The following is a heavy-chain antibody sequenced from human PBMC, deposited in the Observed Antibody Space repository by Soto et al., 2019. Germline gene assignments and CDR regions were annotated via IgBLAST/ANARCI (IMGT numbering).Heavy chain of an antibody. Sequence: QVQLQESGPGLVKPSQTLSLTCTVSGGSISRGGHYWNWIRQHPGKGLEWVGYVFYTGSTFYNPSIKSRVTRLADTSKKRSSLKLSSVTAADTAVYYCARESRGNAGGWLDSWGQGTLVTVSS. CDR3: ARESRGNAGGWLDS. V-gene: IGHV4-31*03. CDR1: GGSISRGGHY. CDR2: VFYTGST. J-gene: IGHJ5*01. D-gene: IGHD5-12*01.